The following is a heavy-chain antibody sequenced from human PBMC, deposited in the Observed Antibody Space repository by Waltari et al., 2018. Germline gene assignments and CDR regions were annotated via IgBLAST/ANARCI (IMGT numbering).Heavy chain of an antibody. J-gene: IGHJ4*02. Sequence: QVQLVESGGGVVQPGKSLRLSCAAFGFTFISFAMHWVRQAPGKGLEWVAITSYDGTNNYYTDSVKGRFNISRDNSKNTLYLQINALRHEDTAVYFCARDPATKWGVFYFDHWGQGTLVTVSS. V-gene: IGHV3-30*10. CDR3: ARDPATKWGVFYFDH. CDR2: TSYDGTNN. CDR1: GFTFISFA. D-gene: IGHD7-27*01.